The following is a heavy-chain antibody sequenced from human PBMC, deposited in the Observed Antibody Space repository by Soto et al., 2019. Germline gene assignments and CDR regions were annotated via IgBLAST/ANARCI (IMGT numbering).Heavy chain of an antibody. D-gene: IGHD2-2*01. J-gene: IGHJ3*02. CDR1: GGSVSSGSYY. V-gene: IGHV4-61*01. CDR2: IYYSGST. Sequence: SETLSLTCTVSGGSVSSGSYYWSWIRQPPGKGLEWIGYIYYSGSTNYNPSLKSRVTISVDTSKNQFSLKLSSVTAADTAVYYCARDRYCSSTSCYAFDIWGQGTMVPVSS. CDR3: ARDRYCSSTSCYAFDI.